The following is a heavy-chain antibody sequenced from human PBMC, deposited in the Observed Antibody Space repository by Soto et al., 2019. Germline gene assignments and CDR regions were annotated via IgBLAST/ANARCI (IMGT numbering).Heavy chain of an antibody. D-gene: IGHD3-3*01. CDR1: GFSVSIYW. CDR3: VRDDFWSNYYGMDV. J-gene: IGHJ6*02. CDR2: IKEDGSGK. Sequence: GGSLRLSCAASGFSVSIYWMSWVRQAPGKGLQWVANIKEDGSGKYYVDSVKGRFTISRDNAKNSLYLQMNSLRAEDTAVYYCVRDDFWSNYYGMDVWGQGTTLTVSS. V-gene: IGHV3-7*01.